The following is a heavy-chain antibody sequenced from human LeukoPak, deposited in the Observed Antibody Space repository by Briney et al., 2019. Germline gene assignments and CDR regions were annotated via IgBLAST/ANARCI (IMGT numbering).Heavy chain of an antibody. V-gene: IGHV4-34*01. CDR2: INHSGST. J-gene: IGHJ3*02. D-gene: IGHD2-2*01. CDR3: ATSPVGAFDI. Sequence: SSETLSLTCAVYGRSFSGYYWSWIRQPPGKGLEWIGEINHSGSTNYNPSLKSRVTISVDTSKNQFSLKLSSVTAADTAVYYCATSPVGAFDIWGQGTMVTVSS. CDR1: GRSFSGYY.